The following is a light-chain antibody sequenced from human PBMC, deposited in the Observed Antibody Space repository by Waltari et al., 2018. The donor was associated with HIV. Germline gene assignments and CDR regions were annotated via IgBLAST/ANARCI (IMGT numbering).Light chain of an antibody. CDR2: TNT. V-gene: IGLV1-44*01. CDR1: SSNIGDNT. J-gene: IGLJ2*01. CDR3: ATWDDSLNGHVV. Sequence: QSVLTQPPSASGTPGQRVTISCSGSSSNIGDNTVTWYQQLPGTAPKLLIYTNTQRPSGVPDRFSGSKSGTSASLAISGLQSEDEADYYCATWDDSLNGHVVFGGGTKLTVL.